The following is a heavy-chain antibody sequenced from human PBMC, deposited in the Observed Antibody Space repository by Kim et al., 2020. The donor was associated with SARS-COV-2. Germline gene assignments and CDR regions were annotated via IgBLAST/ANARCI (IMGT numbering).Heavy chain of an antibody. D-gene: IGHD5-12*01. V-gene: IGHV3-30*02. Sequence: ADPVRGRFTISRDNSKNTLYLQMNSLRAEDTAVYYCAKDRATMNSYGMDVWGQGTTVTVSS. J-gene: IGHJ6*02. CDR3: AKDRATMNSYGMDV.